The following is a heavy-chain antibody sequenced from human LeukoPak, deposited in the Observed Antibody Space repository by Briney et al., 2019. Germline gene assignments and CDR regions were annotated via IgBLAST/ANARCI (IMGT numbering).Heavy chain of an antibody. CDR3: ARWDGYSRSPDY. J-gene: IGHJ4*02. D-gene: IGHD5-24*01. V-gene: IGHV1-2*02. CDR2: INPDSADT. CDR1: GYSFTCYY. Sequence: ASVKLSCKASGYSFTCYYMHWGRQAPGQGLGWMGWINPDSADTGYAQKFQGRVTMTRDMSITTTYMELTRPRSDDTAFYYCARWDGYSRSPDYWGQGSLVTVSS.